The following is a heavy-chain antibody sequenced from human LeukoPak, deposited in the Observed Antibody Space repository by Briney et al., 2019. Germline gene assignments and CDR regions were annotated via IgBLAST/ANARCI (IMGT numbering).Heavy chain of an antibody. Sequence: SVKVSCKASGGTFSSYAISWVRQAPGQGLEWMGRIIPILGIANYAQKFQGRVTITADKSTSTAYMELSSLRSEGTAMYYCARSGSNGSSTSSAFDPWGQGTLVTVSS. V-gene: IGHV1-69*04. J-gene: IGHJ5*02. CDR3: ARSGSNGSSTSSAFDP. CDR2: IIPILGIA. CDR1: GGTFSSYA. D-gene: IGHD2-2*01.